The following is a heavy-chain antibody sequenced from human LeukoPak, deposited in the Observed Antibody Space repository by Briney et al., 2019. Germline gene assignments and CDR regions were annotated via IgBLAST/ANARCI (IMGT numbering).Heavy chain of an antibody. V-gene: IGHV4-34*01. CDR1: GGSFSGYY. D-gene: IGHD3-10*01. CDR3: ARRRIYGSGSRNWFDP. J-gene: IGHJ5*02. Sequence: TSETLSLTCAVYGGSFSGYYWSWIRQPPGKGLEWIGEINHSGSTNYNPSLKSRVTISVDTSKNQFSLKLSSVTAADTAVYYCARRRIYGSGSRNWFDPWGQGTLVTVSS. CDR2: INHSGST.